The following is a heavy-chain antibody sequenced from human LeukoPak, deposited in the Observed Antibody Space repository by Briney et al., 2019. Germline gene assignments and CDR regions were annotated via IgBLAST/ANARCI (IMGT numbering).Heavy chain of an antibody. Sequence: SETLSLTCTVSGGSIISYYWTWIRQPPGKGLEWIGYIYYTGSTKYNSSLKSRVTISVDTSKNQFSLKLSSVTAADTAVYYCARDGRGYSYGVGFNPWGQGTLVTVSS. J-gene: IGHJ5*02. CDR3: ARDGRGYSYGVGFNP. V-gene: IGHV4-59*01. CDR1: GGSIISYY. CDR2: IYYTGST. D-gene: IGHD5-18*01.